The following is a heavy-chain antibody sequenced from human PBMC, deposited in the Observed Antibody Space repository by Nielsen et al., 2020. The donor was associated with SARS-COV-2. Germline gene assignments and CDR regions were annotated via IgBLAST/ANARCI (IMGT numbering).Heavy chain of an antibody. CDR1: GFTFSTYG. CDR2: ISYDGSNK. J-gene: IGHJ4*02. D-gene: IGHD2-15*01. CDR3: AKDWTAIVVVPSGGVDY. V-gene: IGHV3-30*18. Sequence: GESLKISCAASGFTFSTYGMHWVRQAPGKGLEWVADISYDGSNKYYVDSVKGRFTISRDNSKNTLYLQMSSLREEDTAVYYCAKDWTAIVVVPSGGVDYWGQGTLVTVSS.